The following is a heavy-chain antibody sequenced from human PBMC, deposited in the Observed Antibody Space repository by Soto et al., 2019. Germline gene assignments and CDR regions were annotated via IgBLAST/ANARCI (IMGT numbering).Heavy chain of an antibody. CDR3: ARGGKRYYDFWSGYRS. J-gene: IGHJ4*02. CDR2: MYNTGST. D-gene: IGHD3-3*01. Sequence: SETLSLTCTVSGGSISSYYWSWIRQPPGKGLEWIGYMYNTGSTIYNPSLKSRVTISVDTSKNQFSLKLSSVTAADTAVYYCARGGKRYYDFWSGYRSWGQGTLVTVSS. V-gene: IGHV4-59*12. CDR1: GGSISSYY.